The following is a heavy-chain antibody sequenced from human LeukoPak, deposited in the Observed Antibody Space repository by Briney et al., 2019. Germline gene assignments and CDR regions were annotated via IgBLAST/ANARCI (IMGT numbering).Heavy chain of an antibody. D-gene: IGHD3-10*01. V-gene: IGHV3-30*03. CDR3: AFYRGASSYFAY. CDR1: GFTFTKYA. CDR2: ISYDESNT. Sequence: GGTLRLSCAASGFTFTKYAMSWVRQAPGKGLEWVSLISYDESNTDYADSVKGRFTISRDNSKTTVYLQMNSLRAEDTAVYYCAFYRGASSYFAYWGQGTLVTVSS. J-gene: IGHJ4*02.